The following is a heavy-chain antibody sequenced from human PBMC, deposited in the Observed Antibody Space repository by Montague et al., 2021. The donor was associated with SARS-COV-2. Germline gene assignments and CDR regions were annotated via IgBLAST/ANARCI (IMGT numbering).Heavy chain of an antibody. CDR2: IYTGGYV. CDR3: ARAIWHLDV. V-gene: IGHV4-4*07. Sequence: SETLSLTCSVSGDSISRYYWSWIRQSDGKGLEWIGRIYTGGYVNYNPALQSRVSMSDDTSKSQVSLNVTSVTAADTAVYYCARAIWHLDVWGRGILVTVSS. CDR1: GDSISRYY. J-gene: IGHJ2*01.